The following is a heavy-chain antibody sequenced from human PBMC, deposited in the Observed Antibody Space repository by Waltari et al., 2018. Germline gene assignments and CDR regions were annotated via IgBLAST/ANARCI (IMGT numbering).Heavy chain of an antibody. CDR2: ISGSGGST. Sequence: EVQLLESGGGLVQPGGSLRLSCAASGFTFSSYAMSWVRQAPGKGLEWVSAISGSGGSTYYADSVKGRFTISRDNSKNTLYLQMNSLRAEDTAVYYCAKASEYSSGWYRLYYFDYWGQGTLVTVSS. V-gene: IGHV3-23*01. J-gene: IGHJ4*02. D-gene: IGHD6-19*01. CDR1: GFTFSSYA. CDR3: AKASEYSSGWYRLYYFDY.